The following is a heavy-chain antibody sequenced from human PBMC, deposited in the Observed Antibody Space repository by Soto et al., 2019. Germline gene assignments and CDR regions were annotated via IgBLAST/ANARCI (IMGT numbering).Heavy chain of an antibody. V-gene: IGHV3-23*01. J-gene: IGHJ4*02. Sequence: EVQLLESGGGLVQPGGSLRLSCAASGFTFSRNAMSWVRQAPGKGLEWVSGISGGGGATYYADSVKGRFTISRDNSKQTLYLQMNSLRAEDTAIYYCARSEPYGRGSYYVDYWGQGTLVTVSS. D-gene: IGHD1-26*01. CDR2: ISGGGGAT. CDR3: ARSEPYGRGSYYVDY. CDR1: GFTFSRNA.